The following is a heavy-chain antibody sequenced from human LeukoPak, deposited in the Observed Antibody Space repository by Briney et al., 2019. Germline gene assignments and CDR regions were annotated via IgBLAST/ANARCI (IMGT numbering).Heavy chain of an antibody. Sequence: SETRSLTCTVSGGSISRYYWSWIRQPPGKGLEWIGYIYYSGSTNYNPALKSRVIISVDTSKIQFTLKLSSVTAADTAVYYCARGVVPAARRSLGRFYFDYWGQGTLVTVSS. CDR3: ARGVVPAARRSLGRFYFDY. CDR2: IYYSGST. CDR1: GGSISRYY. D-gene: IGHD2-2*01. J-gene: IGHJ4*02. V-gene: IGHV4-59*01.